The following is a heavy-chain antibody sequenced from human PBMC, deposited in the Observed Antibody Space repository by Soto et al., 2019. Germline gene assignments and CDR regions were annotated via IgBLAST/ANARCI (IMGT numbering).Heavy chain of an antibody. CDR2: ISWNSGSI. Sequence: EVQLVESGGGLVQPGRSLRLSCAASGFTFDDYAMHWVRQAPGKGLEWVSGISWNSGSIGYADSVKGRFTISRDNAKNSLYLQMNSLRAEDTALYYCAKDIGYDYIWGSYSLIYWGQGTLVTVSS. V-gene: IGHV3-9*01. CDR3: AKDIGYDYIWGSYSLIY. J-gene: IGHJ4*02. CDR1: GFTFDDYA. D-gene: IGHD3-16*01.